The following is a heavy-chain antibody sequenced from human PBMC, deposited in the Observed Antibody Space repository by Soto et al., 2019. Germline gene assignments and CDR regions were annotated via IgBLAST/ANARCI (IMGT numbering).Heavy chain of an antibody. CDR2: IIPILGIA. CDR1: GGTFSSYT. J-gene: IGHJ4*02. D-gene: IGHD3-10*01. CDR3: ARSDGTIGFDY. V-gene: IGHV1-69*02. Sequence: QVQLVQSGAEVKKPGSSVKVSCKASGGTFSSYTISWVRQAPGQGLEWMGRIIPILGIANYAQKFQGRVTITADKSTSTAYMELSSLRAEDTAVYYCARSDGTIGFDYWGQGTLVTVSS.